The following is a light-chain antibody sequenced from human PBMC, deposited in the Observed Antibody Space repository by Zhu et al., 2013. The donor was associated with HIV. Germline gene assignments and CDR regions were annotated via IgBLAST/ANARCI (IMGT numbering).Light chain of an antibody. J-gene: IGKJ4*01. Sequence: IQLTQSPSSLSASIGDRVTMTCRASQSISDSLNWYQQKPGKAPKLLIYAASSLQSGVPSRFSGTGSGTDFTLTISSVQPEDLATYYCQQSYNILPLTFGGGTKVEIK. V-gene: IGKV1-39*01. CDR1: QSISDS. CDR3: QQSYNILPLT. CDR2: AAS.